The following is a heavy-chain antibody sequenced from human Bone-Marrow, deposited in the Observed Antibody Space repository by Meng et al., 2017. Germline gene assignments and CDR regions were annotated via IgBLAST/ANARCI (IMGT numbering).Heavy chain of an antibody. Sequence: GGSLRLSCQGSGYSFTNYWIGWVRQMPGKGLEWMGIINPADSDTRYSPSFQGQVTISIDKSISTAYLQWSSLKASDTAIDYCARRPMVRGKDAFDIWGQGTMVTVSS. D-gene: IGHD3-10*01. CDR3: ARRPMVRGKDAFDI. J-gene: IGHJ3*02. V-gene: IGHV5-51*01. CDR1: GYSFTNYW. CDR2: INPADSDT.